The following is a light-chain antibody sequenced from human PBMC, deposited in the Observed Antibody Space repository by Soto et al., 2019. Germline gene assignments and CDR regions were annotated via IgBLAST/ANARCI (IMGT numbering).Light chain of an antibody. CDR3: QQHVSSWT. CDR2: SAS. J-gene: IGKJ1*01. CDR1: QSVTSSY. V-gene: IGKV3-20*01. Sequence: EIVLTQSPGTLSLSPGERATLSCRASQSVTSSYLAWYQQKPGQAPRLLIYSASSRDTGIPDRFSGSGSGTDFTLTISRLEPEEFAVYYCQQHVSSWTVGQGTKVEI.